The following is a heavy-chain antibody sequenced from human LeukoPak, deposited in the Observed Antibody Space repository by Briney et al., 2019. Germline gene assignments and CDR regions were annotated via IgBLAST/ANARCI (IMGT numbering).Heavy chain of an antibody. CDR3: ARGDYDFWSGYYVSPLDY. CDR2: IRAYNGNT. V-gene: IGHV1-18*01. J-gene: IGHJ4*02. D-gene: IGHD3-3*01. CDR1: GYTFTSYG. Sequence: ASVKVSCKASGYTFTSYGISWVRQAPGQGLEWMGWIRAYNGNTNYAQKLQGRVTMTTDTSTSTAYMELRSLRSDDTAVYYCARGDYDFWSGYYVSPLDYWGQGTLVTVSS.